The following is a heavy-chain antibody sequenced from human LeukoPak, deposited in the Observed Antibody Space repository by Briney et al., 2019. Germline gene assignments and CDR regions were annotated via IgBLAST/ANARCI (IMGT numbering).Heavy chain of an antibody. CDR2: ISFDGRNK. Sequence: GGSLRLSCAASGFTFRNYAVHWVRQAPGKGLEWVATISFDGRNKYYADSVKGRFTGSRDNSKNTLYLQMNSLRADDTAVYYCARSKPYYYYYTDVWGRGTTATVSS. J-gene: IGHJ6*03. CDR3: ARSKPYYYYYTDV. CDR1: GFTFRNYA. D-gene: IGHD1-14*01. V-gene: IGHV3-30*01.